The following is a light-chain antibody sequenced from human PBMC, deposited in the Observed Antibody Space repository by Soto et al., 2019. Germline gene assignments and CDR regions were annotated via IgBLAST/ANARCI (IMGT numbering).Light chain of an antibody. CDR2: EGS. CDR3: CSYAVSSFVV. J-gene: IGLJ2*01. V-gene: IGLV2-23*01. CDR1: SSDVGSYNL. Sequence: QSALTQPASVSGSPGQSITISCTGTSSDVGSYNLVSWYQQHPGKAPKLMIYEGSKRPSGVSNRFSGSKSGNTASLTISGLQAEDEADYYCCSYAVSSFVVFGGGTKLTVL.